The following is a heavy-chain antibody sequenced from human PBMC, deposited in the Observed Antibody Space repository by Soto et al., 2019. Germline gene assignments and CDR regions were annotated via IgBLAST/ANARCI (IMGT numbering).Heavy chain of an antibody. Sequence: ASVKVSCKASGYTFTSYGISWVRQAPGQGLEWMGWISAYNGNTNYAQKLQGRVTMTTDTSTSTAYMELRSLRSDDTAVYYCARDGHIVVVNAQYYYYGMDVWGQGTTVTVSS. CDR2: ISAYNGNT. CDR1: GYTFTSYG. D-gene: IGHD2-21*01. J-gene: IGHJ6*02. V-gene: IGHV1-18*04. CDR3: ARDGHIVVVNAQYYYYGMDV.